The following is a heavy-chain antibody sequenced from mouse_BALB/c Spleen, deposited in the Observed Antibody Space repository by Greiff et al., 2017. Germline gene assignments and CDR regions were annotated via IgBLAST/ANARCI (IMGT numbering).Heavy chain of an antibody. V-gene: IGHV5-17*02. CDR3: ARYGGYYLDY. CDR2: ISSGSSTI. Sequence: EVQRVESGGGLVQPGGSRKLSCAASGFTFSSFGMHWVRQAPEKGLEWVAYISSGSSTIYYADTVKGRFTISRDNPKNTLFLQMTSLRSEDTAMYYCARYGGYYLDYWGQGTTLTVSS. D-gene: IGHD1-1*02. CDR1: GFTFSSFG. J-gene: IGHJ2*01.